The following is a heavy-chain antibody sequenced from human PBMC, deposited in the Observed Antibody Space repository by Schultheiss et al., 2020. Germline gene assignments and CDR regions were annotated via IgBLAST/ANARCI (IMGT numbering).Heavy chain of an antibody. J-gene: IGHJ6*02. CDR3: ARDPGYSYGYPYYYYGMDV. CDR1: GFTFSSYA. CDR2: ISSSSSYI. D-gene: IGHD5-18*01. Sequence: GGSLRLSCAASGFTFSSYAMSWVRQAPGKGLEWVSSISSSSSYIYYADSVKGRFTISRDNAKNSLYLQMNSLRAEDTAVYYCARDPGYSYGYPYYYYGMDVWGQGTTVTVSS. V-gene: IGHV3-21*01.